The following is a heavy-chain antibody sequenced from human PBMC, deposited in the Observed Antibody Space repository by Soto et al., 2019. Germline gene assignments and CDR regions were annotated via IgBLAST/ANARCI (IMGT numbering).Heavy chain of an antibody. D-gene: IGHD3-10*01. CDR3: ARDRGVSPPNYYYYGMDV. J-gene: IGHJ6*02. CDR2: IYSGGST. CDR1: GLTVSSNY. V-gene: IGHV3-53*02. Sequence: EVQLVETGGGLIQPGGSLRLSGAASGLTVSSNYMSWVRQAPGKGLEWVSVIYSGGSTYYADSVKGRFTISRDNSKNTLYLQMNSLRAEDTAVYYCARDRGVSPPNYYYYGMDVWGQGTTVTVSS.